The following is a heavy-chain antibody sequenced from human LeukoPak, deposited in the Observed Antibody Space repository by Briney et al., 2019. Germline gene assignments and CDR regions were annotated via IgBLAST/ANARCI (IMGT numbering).Heavy chain of an antibody. CDR3: ARVRRYCSGGSCVGGSVDY. J-gene: IGHJ4*02. V-gene: IGHV4-39*07. CDR1: GGSISSSSYY. CDR2: IYYSGST. D-gene: IGHD2-15*01. Sequence: SETLSLTCTVSGGSISSSSYYWGWIRQPPGKGLEWIGSIYYSGSTNYNPSLKSRVTISVDTSKNQFSLKLSSVTAADTAVYYCARVRRYCSGGSCVGGSVDYWGQGTLVTVSS.